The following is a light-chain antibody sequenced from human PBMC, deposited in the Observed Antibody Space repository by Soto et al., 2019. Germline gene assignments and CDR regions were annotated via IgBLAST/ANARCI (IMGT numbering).Light chain of an antibody. J-gene: IGKJ1*01. V-gene: IGKV1-39*01. CDR2: AAS. CDR1: QGISSH. CDR3: QQSYSTPRT. Sequence: IQLTQTPSSLSASVGDRVTITCRASQGISSHLAWYQQKPGKAPQLLIYAASTLQRGVSSRFRGSGSGTDFTLTISSLQPEDFATYWCQQSYSTPRTFGQGTKVDIK.